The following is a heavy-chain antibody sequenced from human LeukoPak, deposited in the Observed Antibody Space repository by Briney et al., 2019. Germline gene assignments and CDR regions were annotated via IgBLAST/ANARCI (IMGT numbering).Heavy chain of an antibody. CDR3: AREARFALPVVGSGDY. V-gene: IGHV4-39*07. Sequence: PSETLSLTCSVSGGSISSSDYSWGWIRQPPGKGLEWIGTMFYNVSTKSHPSLSSRVTMSIDTSKNQFSLKLRSVTAADTAVYYCAREARFALPVVGSGDYWGQGTLVTVSS. D-gene: IGHD6-19*01. J-gene: IGHJ4*02. CDR2: MFYNVST. CDR1: GGSISSSDYS.